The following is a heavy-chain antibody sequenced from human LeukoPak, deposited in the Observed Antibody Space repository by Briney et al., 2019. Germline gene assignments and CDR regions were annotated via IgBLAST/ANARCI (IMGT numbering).Heavy chain of an antibody. CDR2: ISGSVGST. Sequence: GGSLRLSCAASGFTFSSYAMSWVRQPPGKGLEWVSGISGSVGSTYYADSVKGRFTISRDNSKNTLYLQMNSLRAEDTAVYYCAKDRVGATKLSNYWGQGTLVTVSS. J-gene: IGHJ4*02. CDR1: GFTFSSYA. CDR3: AKDRVGATKLSNY. V-gene: IGHV3-23*01. D-gene: IGHD1-26*01.